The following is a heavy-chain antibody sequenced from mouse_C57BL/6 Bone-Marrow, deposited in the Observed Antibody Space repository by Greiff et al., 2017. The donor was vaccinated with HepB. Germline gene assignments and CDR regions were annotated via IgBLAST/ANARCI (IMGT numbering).Heavy chain of an antibody. D-gene: IGHD3-1*01. CDR1: GFTFSSYA. CDR3: AREAGPY. J-gene: IGHJ3*01. V-gene: IGHV5-4*01. CDR2: ISDGGSYT. Sequence: EVQLVESGGGLVKPGGSLKLSCAASGFTFSSYAMSWVRQTPEKRLEWVATISDGGSYTYYPDNVKGRFTISRDNAKNNLYLQMSHLKSEDTAMYYCAREAGPYWGQGTLVTVSA.